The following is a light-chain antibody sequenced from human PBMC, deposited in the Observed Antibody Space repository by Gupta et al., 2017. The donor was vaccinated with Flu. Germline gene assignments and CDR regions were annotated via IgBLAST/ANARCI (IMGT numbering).Light chain of an antibody. J-gene: IGKJ2*01. V-gene: IGKV3-15*01. CDR1: QSVRSY. Sequence: SHSGLASQSVRSYLAWYQQKPGQPPRLLIYGASTRETGVPARFSGSGSGTDFTLTISSLQSEDVAVYYCQQYNNSRPLTFGQGTKVEIK. CDR3: QQYNNSRPLT. CDR2: GAS.